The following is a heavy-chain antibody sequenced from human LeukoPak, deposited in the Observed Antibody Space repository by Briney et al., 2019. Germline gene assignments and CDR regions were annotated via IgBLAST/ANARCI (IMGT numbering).Heavy chain of an antibody. J-gene: IGHJ4*02. CDR1: GGSIRSHY. CDR3: ANGDYYGAGRAHY. D-gene: IGHD3-10*01. Sequence: SETLSLTCTVSGGSIRSHYWTWIRQPPGKGLEWIGYMFHSGSPNYNPSLKSRLTISIDTSKNQFSLRLSSVTAAGTAVYYCANGDYYGAGRAHYWGQGILVTVSS. CDR2: MFHSGSP. V-gene: IGHV4-59*11.